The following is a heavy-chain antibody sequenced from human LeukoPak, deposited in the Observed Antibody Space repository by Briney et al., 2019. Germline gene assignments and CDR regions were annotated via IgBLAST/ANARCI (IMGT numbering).Heavy chain of an antibody. CDR3: AMIEWERWRG. CDR1: GFTFSSYS. V-gene: IGHV3-48*01. J-gene: IGHJ4*02. Sequence: GGSLRLSCAASGFTFSSYSMMWVRQAPGKGLEWVSYISSSSTTIHYADSVKGRFTISRDNAKNSVYPQMNSLRAEDTAVYYCAMIEWERWRGWGQGTLVTVSS. D-gene: IGHD1-26*01. CDR2: ISSSSTTI.